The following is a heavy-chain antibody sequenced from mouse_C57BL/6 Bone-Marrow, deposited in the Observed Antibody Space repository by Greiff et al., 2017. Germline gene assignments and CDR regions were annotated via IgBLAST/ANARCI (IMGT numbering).Heavy chain of an antibody. V-gene: IGHV1-76*01. CDR3: AREGIYYYGSSYDFDY. CDR2: IYPGSGNT. Sequence: VKLVESGADLVRPGASVKLSCKASGYTFTDYYINWVKQRPGQGLEWIARIYPGSGNTYYNEKFKGKATLTAEQSSSTAYRQLSSLTSEDSAVYFCAREGIYYYGSSYDFDYWGQGTTLTVSS. CDR1: GYTFTDYY. J-gene: IGHJ2*01. D-gene: IGHD1-1*01.